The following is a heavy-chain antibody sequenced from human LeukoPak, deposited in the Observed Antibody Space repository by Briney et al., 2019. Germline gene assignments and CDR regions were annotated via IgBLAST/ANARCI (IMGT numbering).Heavy chain of an antibody. J-gene: IGHJ6*03. Sequence: ASVKVSCKASGYTFTGYYMHWVRQAPGQGLEWMGWIHPNSGGTNYAQKFQGRVTMTRDTSISTAYMELSRLRSDDTAVYYCARDGPGDYYYYMDVWGKGPRSPSP. CDR3: ARDGPGDYYYYMDV. CDR2: IHPNSGGT. V-gene: IGHV1-2*02. D-gene: IGHD3-10*01. CDR1: GYTFTGYY.